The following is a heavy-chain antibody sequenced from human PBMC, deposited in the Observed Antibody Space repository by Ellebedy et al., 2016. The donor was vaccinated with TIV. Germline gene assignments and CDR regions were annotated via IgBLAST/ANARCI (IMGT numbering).Heavy chain of an antibody. V-gene: IGHV3-73*01. CDR1: GFTFSGSA. Sequence: GGSLRLXXAASGFTFSGSAMHWVRQPPGKGLGWVGLIRSKANSYATAYAASVKGRFTISRDDSKNTAYLQMNSLKTEDTAVYYCTRLQGYDILTGYYLLGGMDVWGQGTTVTVSS. D-gene: IGHD3-9*01. J-gene: IGHJ6*02. CDR3: TRLQGYDILTGYYLLGGMDV. CDR2: IRSKANSYAT.